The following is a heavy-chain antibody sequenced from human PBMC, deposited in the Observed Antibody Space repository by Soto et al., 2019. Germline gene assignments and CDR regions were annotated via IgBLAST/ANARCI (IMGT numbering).Heavy chain of an antibody. CDR2: IIPIFGTA. CDR3: ARAQKHEPPNQSDGMDV. Sequence: QVQLVQSGAEVKKPGSSVKVSCKASGGTFSSYAISWVRQAPGQGLEWMGGIIPIFGTANYAQKFQGRVTITADESTSTAYMELSSLRSEDTAVYYCARAQKHEPPNQSDGMDVWGQGTTVTVSS. CDR1: GGTFSSYA. V-gene: IGHV1-69*01. J-gene: IGHJ6*02.